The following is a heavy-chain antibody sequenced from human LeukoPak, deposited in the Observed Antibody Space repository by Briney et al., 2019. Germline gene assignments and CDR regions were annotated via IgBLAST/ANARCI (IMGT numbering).Heavy chain of an antibody. J-gene: IGHJ5*02. V-gene: IGHV3-23*01. CDR3: AKDRMVATSGWFDP. D-gene: IGHD5-12*01. Sequence: GGSLGLSCAASGFTFSSYAMSRVRQAPGKGLEWVSGISASGGSTSYADSVRGRFTISRDNSKNTLYVQMNSLRDEDTAVYYCAKDRMVATSGWFDPWGQGTLVTVSS. CDR1: GFTFSSYA. CDR2: ISASGGST.